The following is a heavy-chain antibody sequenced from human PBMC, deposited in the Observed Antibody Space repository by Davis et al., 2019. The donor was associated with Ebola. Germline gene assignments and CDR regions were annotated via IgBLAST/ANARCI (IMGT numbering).Heavy chain of an antibody. J-gene: IGHJ6*02. CDR2: INAGNGNT. Sequence: AASVKVSCKASGYTFTSYAMHWVRQAPGQRLEWMGWINAGNGNTKYSQKFQGRVTITRDTSASTAYMELSSLGSEDTAVYYCARGFSGSYGLFDYYYGMDVWGQGTTVTVSS. V-gene: IGHV1-3*01. CDR1: GYTFTSYA. D-gene: IGHD5-18*01. CDR3: ARGFSGSYGLFDYYYGMDV.